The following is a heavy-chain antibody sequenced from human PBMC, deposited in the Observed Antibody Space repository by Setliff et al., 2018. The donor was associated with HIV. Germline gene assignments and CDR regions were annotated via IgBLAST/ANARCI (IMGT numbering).Heavy chain of an antibody. CDR1: GYSINTPHC. J-gene: IGHJ5*02. CDR3: VRNHEWALGT. D-gene: IGHD1-26*01. V-gene: IGHV4-4*02. Sequence: SETLSLTCAVSGYSINTPHCWSWVRQSLEKGLEWICEVCQRGGINYNPFLWSRASISMDKPRNYFSLEMASMAAADTAVYFCVRNHEWALGTWGQGLLVTVSS. CDR2: VCQRGGI.